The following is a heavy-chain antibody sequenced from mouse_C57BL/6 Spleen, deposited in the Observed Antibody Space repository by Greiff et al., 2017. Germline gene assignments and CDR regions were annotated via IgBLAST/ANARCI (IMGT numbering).Heavy chain of an antibody. CDR1: GFTFSSYT. J-gene: IGHJ2*01. V-gene: IGHV5-9*01. CDR3: ARQVYGNYLDY. D-gene: IGHD2-1*01. Sequence: EVQVVESGGGLVKPGGSLKLSCAASGFTFSSYTMSWVRQTPEKRLEWVATISGGGGNTYYPDSVKGRFTISRDNAKNTLYLQMSSLRSEDTALYYCARQVYGNYLDYWGQGTTLTVSS. CDR2: ISGGGGNT.